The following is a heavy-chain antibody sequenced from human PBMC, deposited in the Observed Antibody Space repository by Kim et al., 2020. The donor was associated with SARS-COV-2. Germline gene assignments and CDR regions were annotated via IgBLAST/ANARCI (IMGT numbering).Heavy chain of an antibody. CDR3: ARGFYGSSGYHETFDF. Sequence: ASVKVSCKASGYSFTGYYMHWVRQAPGQGLEWMGRINPNSGATTYARNFRGRVTMTRDTSISTSYMELSSLRSDDTAVYYCARGFYGSSGYHETFDFWGQGTLVTVSP. D-gene: IGHD3-22*01. J-gene: IGHJ4*02. CDR1: GYSFTGYY. CDR2: INPNSGAT. V-gene: IGHV1-2*06.